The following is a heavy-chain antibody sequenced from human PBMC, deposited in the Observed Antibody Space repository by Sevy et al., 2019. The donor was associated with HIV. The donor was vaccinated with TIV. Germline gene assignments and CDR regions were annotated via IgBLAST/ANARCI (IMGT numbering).Heavy chain of an antibody. D-gene: IGHD6-19*01. CDR3: ARVGIAVAGTGFDY. CDR1: GYTFTGYY. J-gene: IGHJ4*02. CDR2: INPNSGGT. Sequence: ASVKVSCKASGYTFTGYYMHWVRQAPGQGLEWMGRINPNSGGTNYAQKFQGRVTMTRDTSISTAYMELSRLRSDETAVYYCARVGIAVAGTGFDYWGQGTLVTVSS. V-gene: IGHV1-2*06.